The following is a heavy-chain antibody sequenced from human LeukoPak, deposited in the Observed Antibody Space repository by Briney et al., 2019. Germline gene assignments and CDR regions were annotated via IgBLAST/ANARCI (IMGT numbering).Heavy chain of an antibody. CDR1: GYTFTGYY. D-gene: IGHD6-19*01. J-gene: IGHJ4*02. CDR3: ARDPRAIAVAGTGAY. CDR2: INPNSGGT. Sequence: ASVKVSCKASGYTFTGYYMHWVRQAPGQGLEWMGRINPNSGGTNYAQKFQGRVTMTRDTSISTAYMEPSRLRSDDTPVYYCARDPRAIAVAGTGAYWGQGTLVTVSS. V-gene: IGHV1-2*06.